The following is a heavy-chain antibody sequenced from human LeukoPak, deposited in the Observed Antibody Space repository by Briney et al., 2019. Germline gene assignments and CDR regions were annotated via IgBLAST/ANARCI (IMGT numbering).Heavy chain of an antibody. D-gene: IGHD3-10*01. CDR1: GFTFSSYA. V-gene: IGHV3-30*04. Sequence: PGRSLRLSCAASGFTFSSYAMHWVRQAPGKGLEWVAVISYDGSNKYYADSVKGRFTISRDNSKNTLYLQMNSQRAEDTAVYYCARDTAVRGFDYWGQGTLVTVSS. CDR2: ISYDGSNK. J-gene: IGHJ4*02. CDR3: ARDTAVRGFDY.